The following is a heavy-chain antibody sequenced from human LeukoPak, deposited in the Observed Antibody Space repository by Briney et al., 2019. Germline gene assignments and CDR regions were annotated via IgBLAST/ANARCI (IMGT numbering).Heavy chain of an antibody. J-gene: IGHJ4*01. CDR3: ARDGSGTENDY. Sequence: SETLSLTCTVSGGSISSYYWSWIRQPPGKGLEWIGYIYYSGSTNYSPSLKSRVTISVDMSKNQFSLKPSSVTAADTAVYYCARDGSGTENDYWSQGTLVTVSS. V-gene: IGHV4-59*12. CDR1: GGSISSYY. CDR2: IYYSGST. D-gene: IGHD3-10*01.